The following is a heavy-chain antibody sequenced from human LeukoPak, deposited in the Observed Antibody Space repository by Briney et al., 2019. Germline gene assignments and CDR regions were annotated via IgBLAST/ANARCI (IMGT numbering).Heavy chain of an antibody. CDR2: IIPILGIA. CDR3: ARLVGDADGVPDYYGMDV. Sequence: GASVKVSCKASGGTFSSYAISWVRQAPGQGLEWMGRIIPILGIANYAQKFQGRVTITADESTSTAYMELSSLSSEDTAVYYCARLVGDADGVPDYYGMDVWGQGTTVTVSS. J-gene: IGHJ6*02. V-gene: IGHV1-69*04. CDR1: GGTFSSYA. D-gene: IGHD1-26*01.